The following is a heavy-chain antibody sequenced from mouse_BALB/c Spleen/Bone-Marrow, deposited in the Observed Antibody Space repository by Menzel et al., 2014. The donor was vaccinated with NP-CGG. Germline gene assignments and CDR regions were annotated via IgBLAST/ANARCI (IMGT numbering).Heavy chain of an antibody. D-gene: IGHD1-1*01. CDR2: IRTKADNHAT. CDR1: GFTFSDAW. V-gene: IGHV6-6*01. J-gene: IGHJ1*01. Sequence: EVKVVESGGGLVQPGGSMKLPCAASGFTFSDAWMDWVRQSPEKGLEWVAEIRTKADNHATYYTESVKGRFTISRDDSKSGVYLQMSNLRAEDTGIYYCTGDSGRLWFFDVWGAGTAVTVSS. CDR3: TGDSGRLWFFDV.